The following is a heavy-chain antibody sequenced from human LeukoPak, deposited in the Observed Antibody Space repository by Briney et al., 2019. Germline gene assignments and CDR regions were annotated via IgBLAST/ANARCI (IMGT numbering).Heavy chain of an antibody. J-gene: IGHJ4*02. CDR1: GYDFLNYV. CDR2: RSIYNGNT. D-gene: IGHD6-6*01. Sequence: AAVKVSCKASGYDFLNYVSNGVRQARAQGAERMGWRSIYNGNTDYKLQGRVTMTTDTSTNTAYMEVRSLRSDDTAVYYCARGGPFPSSSSSREYYLDYWGQGTLVTISS. V-gene: IGHV1-18*01. CDR3: ARGGPFPSSSSSREYYLDY.